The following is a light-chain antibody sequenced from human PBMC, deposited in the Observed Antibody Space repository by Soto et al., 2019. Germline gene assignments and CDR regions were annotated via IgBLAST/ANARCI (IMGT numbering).Light chain of an antibody. CDR1: SSNIGAGYD. CDR3: QSYDRSLSVVV. J-gene: IGLJ2*01. V-gene: IGLV1-40*01. CDR2: GNS. Sequence: QSVLTQPPSVSGAPGQRVTISCTGSSSNIGAGYDVHWYQQLPGTAPKLLIYGNSNRPSGVPDRFSGSKSGTSASLAITGLQAEYEADYYCQSYDRSLSVVVFGGGTKLTVL.